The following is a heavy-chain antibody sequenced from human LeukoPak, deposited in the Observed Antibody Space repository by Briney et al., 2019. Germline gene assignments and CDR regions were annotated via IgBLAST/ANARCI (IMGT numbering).Heavy chain of an antibody. V-gene: IGHV3-7*01. CDR1: GFTFNTDW. D-gene: IGHD3-10*01. CDR3: ARVRRGDADS. CDR2: INQGGSGK. J-gene: IGHJ5*01. Sequence: PGGSLRLSCAASGFTFNTDWMTWVRQAPGKGREWVASINQGGSGKYYPDSVKGRFTISRDNAKNSLYLQMTSLRAEDTAVYYCARVRRGDADSWGQGTLVSVSS.